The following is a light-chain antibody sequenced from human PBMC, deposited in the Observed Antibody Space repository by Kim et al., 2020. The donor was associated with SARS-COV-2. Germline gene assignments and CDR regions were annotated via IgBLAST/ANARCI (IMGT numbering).Light chain of an antibody. J-gene: IGKJ4*01. V-gene: IGKV1-27*01. Sequence: VGDSVTIACRASQGISNYLAWYQQKPGRVPKLLIYAASTLQSGVPSRFSGSGSGTDFTLTISSLQPEDVATYYCQKYNSAPPLTFGGGTKVEI. CDR3: QKYNSAPPLT. CDR2: AAS. CDR1: QGISNY.